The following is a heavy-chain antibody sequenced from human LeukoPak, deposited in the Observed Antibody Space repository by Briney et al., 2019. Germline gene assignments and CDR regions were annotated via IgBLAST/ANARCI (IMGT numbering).Heavy chain of an antibody. D-gene: IGHD3-3*01. V-gene: IGHV3-15*01. CDR1: GFTFNIAW. CDR3: TTLVSFESWSAFLSPAYYHYMDI. CDR2: IKSKTDGGTT. J-gene: IGHJ6*03. Sequence: GGSLRLSCAASGFTFNIAWLSWVRQVPGKGLEWVGQIKSKTDGGTTDYAAPVKDRFFISRDDSKNTLSLQMNSLKTEDTAVYYCTTLVSFESWSAFLSPAYYHYMDIWGRGTTVTVSS.